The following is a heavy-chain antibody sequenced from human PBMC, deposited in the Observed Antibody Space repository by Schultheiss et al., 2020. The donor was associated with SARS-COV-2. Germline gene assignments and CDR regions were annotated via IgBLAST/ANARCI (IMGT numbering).Heavy chain of an antibody. CDR1: GFTFGDYA. Sequence: GGSLRLSCTASGFTFGDYAMSWFRQAPGKGLEWVGFIRSKAYGGTTEYAASVKGRFTISRDDSKNTLYLQMNSLKTEDTAVYYCTTDLGGYDSSGYPTVGYWGQGTLVTVSS. V-gene: IGHV3-49*03. J-gene: IGHJ4*02. CDR3: TTDLGGYDSSGYPTVGY. CDR2: IRSKAYGGTT. D-gene: IGHD3-22*01.